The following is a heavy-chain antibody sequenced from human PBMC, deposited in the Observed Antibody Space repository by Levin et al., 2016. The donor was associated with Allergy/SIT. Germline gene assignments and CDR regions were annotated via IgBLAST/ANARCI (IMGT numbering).Heavy chain of an antibody. V-gene: IGHV4-59*13. J-gene: IGHJ6*02. Sequence: PGKGLEWIGYIYYSGSTNYNPSLKSRVTISVDTSKNQFSLKLSSVTAADTAVYYCAREQYYYVRYGRLGPRDHGHRLL. CDR3: AREQYYYVRYGR. CDR2: IYYSGST.